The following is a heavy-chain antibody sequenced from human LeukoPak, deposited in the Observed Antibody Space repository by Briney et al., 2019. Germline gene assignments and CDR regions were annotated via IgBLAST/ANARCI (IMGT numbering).Heavy chain of an antibody. D-gene: IGHD2-2*02. CDR3: ARGRRMRCSSTSCYSLGY. J-gene: IGHJ4*02. Sequence: GASVKVSCEASGYTFTSYDINWVRQATGQGLEWMGWMNPNSGNTGYAQKFQGRVTMTRNTSISTAYMELSSLRSEDTAVYYCARGRRMRCSSTSCYSLGYWGQGTLVTVSS. CDR1: GYTFTSYD. CDR2: MNPNSGNT. V-gene: IGHV1-8*01.